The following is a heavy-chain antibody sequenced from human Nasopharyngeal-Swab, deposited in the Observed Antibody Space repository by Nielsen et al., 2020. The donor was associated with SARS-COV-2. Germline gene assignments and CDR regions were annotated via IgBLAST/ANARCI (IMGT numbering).Heavy chain of an antibody. V-gene: IGHV3-30*03. CDR1: GFTFSNYG. Sequence: GGSLRLSCAASGFTFSNYGMHWVRQAPGKGLEWVAVISYEGSNEYYVDSVKGRFTISRDNSKNTLYLQMNSLRAEDTAVYYCAREGNTSAGDYYYGMDVWGQGTTVTVSS. CDR3: AREGNTSAGDYYYGMDV. D-gene: IGHD2-2*01. J-gene: IGHJ6*02. CDR2: ISYEGSNE.